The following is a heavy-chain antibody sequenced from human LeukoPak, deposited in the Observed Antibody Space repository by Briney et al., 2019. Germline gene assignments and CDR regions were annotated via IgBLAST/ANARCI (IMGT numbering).Heavy chain of an antibody. J-gene: IGHJ3*02. D-gene: IGHD6-6*01. CDR1: GFTFGDYA. Sequence: GGSLRLSCAASGFTFGDYAMHWVRQAPGKGLEWVSGISWNSGSIGYADSVKGRFTISRDNAKNSLYLQMNSLRAEDTALYYCAKLHSSSSINAFDIWGQGTMVTVSS. V-gene: IGHV3-9*01. CDR2: ISWNSGSI. CDR3: AKLHSSSSINAFDI.